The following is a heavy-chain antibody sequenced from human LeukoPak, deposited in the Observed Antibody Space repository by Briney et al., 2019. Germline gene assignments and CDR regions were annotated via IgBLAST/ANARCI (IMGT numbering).Heavy chain of an antibody. Sequence: GGSLRLSYAASGFTFSSYAMSWVRQAPGKGLEWVSSISNSGGSTYYADSVKGRFTISRDNSKNTLYLQMNSLRAEDTAVYYCARAKQPYDSSGPPILWGQGTLVTVSS. CDR2: ISNSGGST. V-gene: IGHV3-23*01. CDR1: GFTFSSYA. D-gene: IGHD3-22*01. J-gene: IGHJ4*02. CDR3: ARAKQPYDSSGPPIL.